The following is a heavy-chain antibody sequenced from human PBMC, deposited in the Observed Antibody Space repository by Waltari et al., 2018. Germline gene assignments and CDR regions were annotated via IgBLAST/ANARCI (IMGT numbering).Heavy chain of an antibody. J-gene: IGHJ4*02. CDR3: AREEDDHDISAYHF. CDR1: GGSISSGSYY. Sequence: QVQLQESGPGLVKPSQTLSLTCSVSGGSISSGSYYWSWIRQPAGKGLEWIGHIYTSGSTNYTPSLASRVTISVDTSKNQFSLKLSSVTAADTAVYYCAREEDDHDISAYHFWGQGTLVTVSS. CDR2: IYTSGST. D-gene: IGHD3-22*01. V-gene: IGHV4-61*09.